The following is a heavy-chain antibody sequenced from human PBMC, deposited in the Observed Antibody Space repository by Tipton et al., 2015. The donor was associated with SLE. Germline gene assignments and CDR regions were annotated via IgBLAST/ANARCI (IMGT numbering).Heavy chain of an antibody. Sequence: TLSLTCAVSGGSISSGGYSWSWIRQPPGKGLEWIGYIYHSGSTYYNPSLKSRVTISVDRSKNQFSLKLSSVTAADTAVYYCARARWYSSGSAMGDAFDIWGQGTMVTVSS. CDR1: GGSISSGGYS. CDR3: ARARWYSSGSAMGDAFDI. J-gene: IGHJ3*02. V-gene: IGHV4-30-2*01. CDR2: IYHSGST. D-gene: IGHD6-19*01.